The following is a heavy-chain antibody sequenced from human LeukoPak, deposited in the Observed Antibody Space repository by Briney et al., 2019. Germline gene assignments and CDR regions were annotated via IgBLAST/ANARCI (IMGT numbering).Heavy chain of an antibody. CDR2: IYHSGST. CDR1: GGSISSGGYY. J-gene: IGHJ3*02. D-gene: IGHD1-26*01. V-gene: IGHV4-30-2*01. CDR3: ARDRGSPRAFDI. Sequence: SETLSLTCTVSGGSISSGGYYWSWIRQPPGKGLEWIGYIYHSGSTYYNPSLKSRVTISVDRSKSQFSLKLSSVTAADTAVYYCARDRGSPRAFDIWGQGTMVTVSS.